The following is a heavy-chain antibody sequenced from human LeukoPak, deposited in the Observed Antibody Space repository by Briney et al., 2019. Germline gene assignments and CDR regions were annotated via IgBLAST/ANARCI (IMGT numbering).Heavy chain of an antibody. J-gene: IGHJ4*02. CDR3: AKAFGTLRYYQLPIDF. CDR2: ISSSGSTI. Sequence: GGSLRLSCAASGFTFSSYEMNWVRQAPGKGLEWVSYISSSGSTIYYADSVKGRFTISRDNSKNTLYLQMNSLRAEDTAVYYCAKAFGTLRYYQLPIDFWGQGTLVTVSS. D-gene: IGHD3-9*01. V-gene: IGHV3-48*03. CDR1: GFTFSSYE.